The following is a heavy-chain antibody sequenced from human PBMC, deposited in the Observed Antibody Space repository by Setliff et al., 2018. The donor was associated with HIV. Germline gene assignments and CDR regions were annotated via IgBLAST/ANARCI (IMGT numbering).Heavy chain of an antibody. CDR3: ARDGNWNDGGFDY. V-gene: IGHV4-59*01. Sequence: PSETLSLTCTVSGGSISSYYWSWIRQPPGKGLEWIGYIYYSGSTNYNPSLKSRVTISVDTSKNQFSLKLSSVTAADTAVYYCARDGNWNDGGFDYWGQGTLVTVSS. CDR2: IYYSGST. CDR1: GGSISSYY. J-gene: IGHJ4*02. D-gene: IGHD1-1*01.